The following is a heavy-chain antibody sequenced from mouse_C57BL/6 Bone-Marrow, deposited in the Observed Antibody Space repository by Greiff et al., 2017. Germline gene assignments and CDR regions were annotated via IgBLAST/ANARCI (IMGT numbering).Heavy chain of an antibody. Sequence: EVQLQQSGAELVKPGASVKLSCTASGFNIKDYYIHWVKQRTEQGLEWIGRIDPEDGETKYAPKFPDKATITADPSSNTAYLQLSSLTSEDTAVYYCTRSLIYYGTNYWDQGTTLTVSS. D-gene: IGHD1-1*01. J-gene: IGHJ2*01. CDR1: GFNIKDYY. CDR2: IDPEDGET. V-gene: IGHV14-2*01. CDR3: TRSLIYYGTNY.